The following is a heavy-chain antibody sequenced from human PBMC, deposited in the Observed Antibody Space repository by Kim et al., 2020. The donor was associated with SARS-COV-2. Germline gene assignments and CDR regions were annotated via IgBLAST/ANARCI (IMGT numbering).Heavy chain of an antibody. J-gene: IGHJ3*02. D-gene: IGHD2-15*01. Sequence: YAQKRQGRVTMTTDTSTSTAYMELRSLRSDDTAVYYCARDSPEVADAFDIWGQGTMVTVSS. V-gene: IGHV1-18*01. CDR3: ARDSPEVADAFDI.